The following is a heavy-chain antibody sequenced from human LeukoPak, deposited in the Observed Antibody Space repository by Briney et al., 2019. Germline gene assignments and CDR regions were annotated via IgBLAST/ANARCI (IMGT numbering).Heavy chain of an antibody. J-gene: IGHJ4*02. CDR1: GGSFSGYY. V-gene: IGHV4-34*01. CDR3: ARDPYYYGSGSYFDC. CDR2: INHSGST. D-gene: IGHD3-10*01. Sequence: PSETLSLTCAVYGGSFSGYYWSWIRQPPGKGLEWIGEINHSGSTNYNPSLKSRVTISVDTSKNQFSLKLSSVTAADTAVYYCARDPYYYGSGSYFDCWGQGTLVTVSS.